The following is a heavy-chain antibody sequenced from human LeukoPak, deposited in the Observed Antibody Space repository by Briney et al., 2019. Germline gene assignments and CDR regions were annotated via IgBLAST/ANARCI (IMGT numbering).Heavy chain of an antibody. CDR2: IKHSGST. CDR1: GGSFSGYY. V-gene: IGHV4-34*01. CDR3: ARGPIGYCSSTSCYRPRSHYYYYGMDV. Sequence: SETLSLTCAVYGGSFSGYYWSWIRQTPGKGLEWIGEIKHSGSTNYNPSLKSRVAISVDTSKNQFSLKLSSVTAADTAVYYCARGPIGYCSSTSCYRPRSHYYYYGMDVWGQGTTVTVSS. J-gene: IGHJ6*02. D-gene: IGHD2-2*02.